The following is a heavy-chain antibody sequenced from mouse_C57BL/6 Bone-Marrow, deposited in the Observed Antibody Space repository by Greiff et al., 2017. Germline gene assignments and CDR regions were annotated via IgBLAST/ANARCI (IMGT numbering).Heavy chain of an antibody. CDR3: ARYGSSYVWYFDV. CDR2: IDPNSGGT. Sequence: QVQLQQSGAELVKPGASVKLSCKASGYTFTSYWMHWVKQRPGRGLEWIGRIDPNSGGTKYNEKFKSKATLTVDKPSSSAYMQLSSLTSEDSAVYYCARYGSSYVWYFDVWGTGTTVTVSS. V-gene: IGHV1-72*01. J-gene: IGHJ1*03. D-gene: IGHD1-1*01. CDR1: GYTFTSYW.